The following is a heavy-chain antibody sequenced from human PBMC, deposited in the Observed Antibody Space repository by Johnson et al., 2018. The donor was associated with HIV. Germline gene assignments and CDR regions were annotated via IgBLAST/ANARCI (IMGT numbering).Heavy chain of an antibody. CDR1: GFTFSSYW. Sequence: VQLVESGGGVVQPGRSLRLSCAASGFTFSSYWMNWVRQAPGKGLEWVANIKQDGSEKYYVDSVKGRFTISRYNAKNSLYLQMNSLRAEDTAVYYCAREWVNGAFDIWGQGTMVTVSS. CDR2: IKQDGSEK. J-gene: IGHJ3*02. D-gene: IGHD1-1*01. CDR3: AREWVNGAFDI. V-gene: IGHV3-7*03.